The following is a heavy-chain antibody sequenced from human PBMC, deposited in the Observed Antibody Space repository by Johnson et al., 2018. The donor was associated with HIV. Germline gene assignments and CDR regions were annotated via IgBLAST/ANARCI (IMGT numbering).Heavy chain of an antibody. J-gene: IGHJ3*02. CDR2: LGTAGDT. CDR1: GFIFSSYD. D-gene: IGHD6-19*01. Sequence: VQLVESGGGVVQPGRSLRLSCAASGFIFSSYDMHWVRQATGRGLEWVSGLGTAGDTYYPGSVKGRFTIARENAKNSLYLQMNRLRAGDTAVYYCARSGLYGAFDIWGQGTMVTVSS. CDR3: ARSGLYGAFDI. V-gene: IGHV3-13*01.